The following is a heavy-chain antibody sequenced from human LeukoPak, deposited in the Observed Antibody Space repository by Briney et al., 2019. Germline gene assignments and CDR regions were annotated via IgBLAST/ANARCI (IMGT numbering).Heavy chain of an antibody. V-gene: IGHV4-59*01. Sequence: KPSGNPSLTCTVSGGSISGYYWSWIRQPPGKGLEWIGYIYYSGSTNYNPSLKSRVTISVDTSKNQFSLKLSSVTAADTAVYYCARVKADYGGNPGAFDYWGQGTLVTVSS. CDR3: ARVKADYGGNPGAFDY. CDR2: IYYSGST. J-gene: IGHJ4*02. CDR1: GGSISGYY. D-gene: IGHD4-23*01.